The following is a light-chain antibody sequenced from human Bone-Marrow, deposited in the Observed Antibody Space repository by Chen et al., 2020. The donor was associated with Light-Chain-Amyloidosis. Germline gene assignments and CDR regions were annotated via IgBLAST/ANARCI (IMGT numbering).Light chain of an antibody. CDR1: QTISSNY. J-gene: IGKJ4*01. Sequence: EIFLTPPPGTLSLSPGEGANLSCRASQTISSNYLTWYQQKFGQAPRLLIYGSSSRATGIPDRFTGSGSGTDFTLTINRLEPEDFAMYYCQQYGTSPLTFGGGIKVEIK. CDR2: GSS. V-gene: IGKV3-20*01. CDR3: QQYGTSPLT.